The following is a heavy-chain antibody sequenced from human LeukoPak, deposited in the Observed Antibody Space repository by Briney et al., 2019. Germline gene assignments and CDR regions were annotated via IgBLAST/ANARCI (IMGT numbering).Heavy chain of an antibody. Sequence: HPGRSLRLSCAASGFTFGDYAMHWVRQAPGKGLEWVSGISWNSGSIGYADSVKGRFTISRDNAKNSLYLQMNSLRAEDTALYYCAKDIGDPYDILTGFFRGSFDAFDIWGQGTMVTVSS. CDR1: GFTFGDYA. V-gene: IGHV3-9*01. J-gene: IGHJ3*02. CDR3: AKDIGDPYDILTGFFRGSFDAFDI. CDR2: ISWNSGSI. D-gene: IGHD3-9*01.